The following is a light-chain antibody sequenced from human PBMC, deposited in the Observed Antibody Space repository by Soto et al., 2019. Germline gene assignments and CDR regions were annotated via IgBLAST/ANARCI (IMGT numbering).Light chain of an antibody. V-gene: IGLV2-14*01. Sequence: QSALTQPASVSGSPGQSITISCTGTSSDVGGYNFVSWYQQHPGKAPKLMIYEVNKRPSGVSNRFSGSKSANTASLTISGLQAEDEADYYCCSYTSSNTRVFGGGTKVTV. CDR2: EVN. CDR1: SSDVGGYNF. J-gene: IGLJ3*02. CDR3: CSYTSSNTRV.